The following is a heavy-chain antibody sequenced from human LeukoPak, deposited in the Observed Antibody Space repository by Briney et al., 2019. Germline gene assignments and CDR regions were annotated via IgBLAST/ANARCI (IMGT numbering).Heavy chain of an antibody. CDR1: GFTFSGHN. V-gene: IGHV3-48*04. Sequence: GGSLRLSCAASGFTFSGHNMNWVRQAPGKGLEWISFVSISSGTIYYADSVNGRFRISRDNAKSSLDLEMNSLRAEDTAVYYCARALSTFGGVRNYFDSWGQGTLVTVSS. J-gene: IGHJ4*02. CDR2: VSISSGTI. D-gene: IGHD3-16*01. CDR3: ARALSTFGGVRNYFDS.